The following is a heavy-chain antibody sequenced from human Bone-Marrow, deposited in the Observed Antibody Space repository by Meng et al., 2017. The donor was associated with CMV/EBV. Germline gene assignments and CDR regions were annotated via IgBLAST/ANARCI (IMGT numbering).Heavy chain of an antibody. D-gene: IGHD1-26*01. CDR3: VRRTATYFDY. CDR2: IYYSGST. V-gene: IGHV4-39*01. J-gene: IGHJ4*02. CDR1: GGSISSSSYY. Sequence: GSLRLSCTVSGGSISSSSYYWGWIRQPPGKGLEWIGSIYYSGSTYYNPSLKSRVTISVDTSKNQFSLKLSSVTAADTAVYYCVRRTATYFDYWGQGTLVTVSS.